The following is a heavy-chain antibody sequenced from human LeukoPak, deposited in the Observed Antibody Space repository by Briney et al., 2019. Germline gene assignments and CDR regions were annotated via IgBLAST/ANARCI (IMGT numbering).Heavy chain of an antibody. CDR1: GFSFSSYW. J-gene: IGHJ4*02. V-gene: IGHV3-21*01. CDR3: ARDRRDGYTFDY. D-gene: IGHD5-24*01. CDR2: ISSSSSYI. Sequence: PGGSLRLSCAASGFSFSSYWMNWVRQAPGKGLEWVSSISSSSSYIYYADSVKGRFTISRDNAKNSLYLQMNSLRAEDTAVYYCARDRRDGYTFDYWGQGTLVTVSS.